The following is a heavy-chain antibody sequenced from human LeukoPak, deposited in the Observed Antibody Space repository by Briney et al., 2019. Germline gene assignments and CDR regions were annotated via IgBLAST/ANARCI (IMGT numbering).Heavy chain of an antibody. V-gene: IGHV1-8*01. CDR1: GYTFTSYD. CDR3: ARGLMIVAREGY. CDR2: MNPNSGNT. D-gene: IGHD3-22*01. J-gene: IGHJ4*02. Sequence: ASVKVSCKASGYTFTSYDIYWVRQATGQGLEWMGWMNPNSGNTGYAQKFQGGVTMTRNTSISTAYMELSSLRSEDTAVYYCARGLMIVAREGYWGQGTLVTVSS.